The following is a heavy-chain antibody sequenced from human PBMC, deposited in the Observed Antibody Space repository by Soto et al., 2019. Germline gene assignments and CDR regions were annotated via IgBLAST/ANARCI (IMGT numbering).Heavy chain of an antibody. CDR3: ARGAMYGSGSYSVFDY. CDR2: TYYKSKWFN. D-gene: IGHD3-10*01. CDR1: GDSVSSNSAA. Sequence: ASETLSLTCAISGDSVSSNSAAWSWIRQSPSRGLEWLGRTYYKSKWFNDYAIPVKSRMTINPDTSKNQFFLHLNSVTPEDTAVYYCARGAMYGSGSYSVFDYWGQGIPVTVSS. J-gene: IGHJ4*02. V-gene: IGHV6-1*01.